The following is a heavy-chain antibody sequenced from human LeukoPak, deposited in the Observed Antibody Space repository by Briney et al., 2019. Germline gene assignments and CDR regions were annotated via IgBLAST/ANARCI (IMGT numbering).Heavy chain of an antibody. CDR1: GGTFSSYA. CDR2: IIPIFGTA. V-gene: IGHV1-69*05. J-gene: IGHJ3*02. CDR3: ARRDCSSTSCYKYDAFDI. D-gene: IGHD2-2*02. Sequence: ASVKVSCKASGGTFSSYAISWVRQAPGQGLEWMGGIIPIFGTANYAQKFQGRVTITTDESTSTAYMELSSLRSEDTAVYHCARRDCSSTSCYKYDAFDIWGQGTMVTVSS.